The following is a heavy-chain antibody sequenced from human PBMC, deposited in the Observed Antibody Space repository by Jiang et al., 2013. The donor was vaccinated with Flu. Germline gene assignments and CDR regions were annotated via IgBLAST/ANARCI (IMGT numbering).Heavy chain of an antibody. D-gene: IGHD6-13*01. V-gene: IGHV3-23*01. CDR1: GFTFSSYA. Sequence: QLLESGGGLVQPGGSLRLSCAASGFTFSSYAMSWVRQAPGKGLEWVSAISGSGGSTYYADSVKGRFTISRDNSKNTLYLQMNSLRAEDTAVYYCAKPGYSSSWYVLTPDYWGQGTLVTVSS. CDR3: AKPGYSSSWYVLTPDY. J-gene: IGHJ4*02. CDR2: ISGSGGST.